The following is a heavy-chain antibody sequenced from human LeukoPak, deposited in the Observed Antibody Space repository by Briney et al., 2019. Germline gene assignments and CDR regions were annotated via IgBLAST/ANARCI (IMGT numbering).Heavy chain of an antibody. CDR3: ARNSCPSGTCYDIRGYFDY. Sequence: SETLSLTCTVSGGSINSATYYWTWIRQPAGKGLEWIGRIYTSGSTNYNPSLKSRVTISVDTSKNQFSLKLSSVTAADTAVYYCARNSCPSGTCYDIRGYFDYWGQGTLVTVSS. V-gene: IGHV4-61*02. CDR1: GGSINSATYY. CDR2: IYTSGST. D-gene: IGHD2-15*01. J-gene: IGHJ4*02.